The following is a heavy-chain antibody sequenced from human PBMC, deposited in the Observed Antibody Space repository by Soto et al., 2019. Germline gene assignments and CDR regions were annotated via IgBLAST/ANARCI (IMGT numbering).Heavy chain of an antibody. CDR1: VFTFSSYG. Sequence: GSLRLYGAASVFTFSSYGMHWVRQAPGKGLEWVAVIWYDGINKYYADSVKGRFTISRDNSKNTLYLQMNSLRAEDTAVYYCARDSLDDYDSSGYYYYFDYWGQGTLVTVSS. J-gene: IGHJ4*02. CDR2: IWYDGINK. CDR3: ARDSLDDYDSSGYYYYFDY. D-gene: IGHD3-22*01. V-gene: IGHV3-33*01.